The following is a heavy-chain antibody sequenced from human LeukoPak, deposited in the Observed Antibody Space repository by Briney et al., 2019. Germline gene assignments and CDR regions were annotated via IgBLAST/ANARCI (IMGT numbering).Heavy chain of an antibody. CDR1: GGSISSGGHH. V-gene: IGHV4-31*03. J-gene: IGHJ4*02. D-gene: IGHD2-21*02. Sequence: SQTLSLTCTVSGGSISSGGHHWSWIRQHPGKGLEWIGYINYSGSTYYNPSLKSRVTISVDTSQNQFSLKLSSVTAADTAVYYCARDYCGGDCFPDYWGQGTLVTVSS. CDR2: INYSGST. CDR3: ARDYCGGDCFPDY.